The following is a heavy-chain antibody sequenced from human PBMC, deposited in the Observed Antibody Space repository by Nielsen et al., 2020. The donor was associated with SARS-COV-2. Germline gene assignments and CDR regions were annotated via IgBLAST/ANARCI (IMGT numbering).Heavy chain of an antibody. CDR1: GFTFSTNW. D-gene: IGHD2-2*01. Sequence: GGSLRLSCVASGFTFSTNWMHWVRQAPGKGLVWVSRITSDGSRTTYADSVQGRFTISRDNAKNTLYLQMNSLRAEDTAVYYCARHPVVVVPAAVSYYYYGMDVWGQGTTVTVSS. V-gene: IGHV3-74*01. CDR2: ITSDGSRT. J-gene: IGHJ6*02. CDR3: ARHPVVVVPAAVSYYYYGMDV.